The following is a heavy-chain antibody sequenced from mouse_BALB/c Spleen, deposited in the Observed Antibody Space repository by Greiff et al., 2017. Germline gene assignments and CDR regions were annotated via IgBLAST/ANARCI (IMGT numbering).Heavy chain of an antibody. V-gene: IGHV1S22*01. D-gene: IGHD1-1*01. J-gene: IGHJ1*01. CDR2: IYPGSGST. Sequence: LQQPGSELVRPGASVKLSCKASGYTFTSYWMHWVKQRPGQGLEWIGNIYPGSGSTNYDEKFKSKATLTVDTSSSTAYMQLSSLTSEDSAVYYCTRGVGYGSSYDWYFDVWGAGTTVTVAS. CDR1: GYTFTSYW. CDR3: TRGVGYGSSYDWYFDV.